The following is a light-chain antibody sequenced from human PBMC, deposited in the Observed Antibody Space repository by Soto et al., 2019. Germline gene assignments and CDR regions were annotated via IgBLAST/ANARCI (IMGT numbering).Light chain of an antibody. V-gene: IGKV3D-15*02. CDR2: GAS. CDR1: QSVSSN. J-gene: IGKJ1*01. Sequence: EIVMTQSPATLSVSPGERAKLSSRASQSVSSNLAWYQQKPGQAPRLLIYGASTRATGIPDRFGGSGSGTDFTLTISRLEPEDFAVYYCQQYSFLPRTFGQGTKVDIK. CDR3: QQYSFLPRT.